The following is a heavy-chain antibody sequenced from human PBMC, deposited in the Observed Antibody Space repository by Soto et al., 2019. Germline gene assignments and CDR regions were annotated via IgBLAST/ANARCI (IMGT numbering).Heavy chain of an antibody. CDR2: IWYDGSNK. D-gene: IGHD3-22*01. V-gene: IGHV3-33*01. J-gene: IGHJ3*02. CDR3: ARTDGYYDSSGYYFDAFDI. Sequence: QVQLVESGGGVVQPGRSLRLSCAASGFTFSSYGMHWVRQAPGKGLEWVAVIWYDGSNKYYADSVKGRFTISRDNSKNTLYLQMNSLRAEDTAMYYCARTDGYYDSSGYYFDAFDIWGQGTMVTVSS. CDR1: GFTFSSYG.